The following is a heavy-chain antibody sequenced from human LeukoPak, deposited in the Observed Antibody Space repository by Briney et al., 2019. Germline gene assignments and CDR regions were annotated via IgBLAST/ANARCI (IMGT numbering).Heavy chain of an antibody. D-gene: IGHD4-17*01. J-gene: IGHJ5*02. Sequence: GGSLRLSCAASGFTFSSYWMHWVRQAPGKGLLWVSRINSDGSSTSYADSVKGRFTISRDNAKNSLYLQMNSLRAEDTALYYCAKGTYGDYEYNRFDPWGQGTLVTVSS. V-gene: IGHV3-74*01. CDR2: INSDGSST. CDR3: AKGTYGDYEYNRFDP. CDR1: GFTFSSYW.